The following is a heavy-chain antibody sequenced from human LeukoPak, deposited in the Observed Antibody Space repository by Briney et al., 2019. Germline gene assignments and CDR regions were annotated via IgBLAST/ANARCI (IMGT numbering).Heavy chain of an antibody. CDR1: GGSLDPYY. J-gene: IGHJ6*03. V-gene: IGHV4-59*12. Sequence: SETLSLTCSVSGGSLDPYYWSWIRQPPGKGLEWIGYFFYSGSTNYNPSLKSRVIISIDTAKNQISLSLSSVTAADTAVYFCARGRITMIRGVTIRKGPPEDNYYMDVWGKGTAVTVSS. CDR3: ARGRITMIRGVTIRKGPPEDNYYMDV. D-gene: IGHD3-10*01. CDR2: FFYSGST.